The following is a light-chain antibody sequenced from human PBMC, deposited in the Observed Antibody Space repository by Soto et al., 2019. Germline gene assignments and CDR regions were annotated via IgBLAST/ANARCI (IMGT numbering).Light chain of an antibody. Sequence: DIQMTQSPSTLSASVGDRDTITCRASQSISSWLAWYQQKPGKAPKLLIYDASSLESGVPSRFSGSGSGTEFTLTISSLQPDDFATYYCQQYNSYTWTFGQGTK. CDR3: QQYNSYTWT. V-gene: IGKV1-5*01. CDR2: DAS. CDR1: QSISSW. J-gene: IGKJ1*01.